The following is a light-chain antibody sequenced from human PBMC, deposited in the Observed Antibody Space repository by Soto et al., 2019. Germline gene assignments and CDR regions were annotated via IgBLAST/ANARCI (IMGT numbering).Light chain of an antibody. Sequence: VMTQSPATLSVSPGERATLSCRASQSARSNLAWYQQKPGQAPRLLIYGASTRATGIPARFSGSGSGTQFTLTISSLQSEDFAVYYCQQYNNWPSITFGQGTRLEIK. J-gene: IGKJ5*01. CDR2: GAS. CDR3: QQYNNWPSIT. V-gene: IGKV3-15*01. CDR1: QSARSN.